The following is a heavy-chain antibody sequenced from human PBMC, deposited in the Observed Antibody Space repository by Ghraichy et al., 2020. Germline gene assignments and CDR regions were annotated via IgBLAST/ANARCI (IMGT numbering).Heavy chain of an antibody. J-gene: IGHJ4*02. V-gene: IGHV3-23*01. CDR3: AKALYYSGWAANIGVDY. Sequence: GGSLRLSCAASGFTFTSYAMVWVRQAPGKGLEWVSTISGNADNTFYADSVKGRFTISRDNSKNTVYLQMNSLRAEDTAMYYCAKALYYSGWAANIGVDYWGPGTLVTVSS. CDR2: ISGNADNT. D-gene: IGHD6-19*01. CDR1: GFTFTSYA.